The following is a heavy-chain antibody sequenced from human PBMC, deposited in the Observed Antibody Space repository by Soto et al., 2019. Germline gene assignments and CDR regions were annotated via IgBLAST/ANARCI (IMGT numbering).Heavy chain of an antibody. J-gene: IGHJ5*02. CDR1: GFDFNTYG. D-gene: IGHD6-13*01. CDR3: AKDSSITAAGSGGWFDP. Sequence: QVQLVQSGGGVVQPGSSLRLSCAASGFDFNTYGLHWVRQAPGKGLEWVAGISFDGGNQYYADSVKGRFTISRDKSNNTLFLQMNSLGAEDTATYYCAKDSSITAAGSGGWFDPWGQGTLVIVSS. CDR2: ISFDGGNQ. V-gene: IGHV3-30*18.